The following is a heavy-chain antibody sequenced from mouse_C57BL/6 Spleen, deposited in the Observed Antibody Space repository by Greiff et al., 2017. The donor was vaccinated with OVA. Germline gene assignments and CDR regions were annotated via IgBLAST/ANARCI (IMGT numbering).Heavy chain of an antibody. V-gene: IGHV1-55*01. CDR2: IYPGSGST. J-gene: IGHJ2*01. CDR1: GYTFTSYW. Sequence: QVQLQQPGAELVKPGASVKMSCKASGYTFTSYWINWVKQRPGQGLEWIGDIYPGSGSTNYNEKFKGKATLTVDTSSSTAYMQLSSLTSEDSAVYYCARAGLNWDGYFDYWGQGTTLTVSS. D-gene: IGHD4-1*01. CDR3: ARAGLNWDGYFDY.